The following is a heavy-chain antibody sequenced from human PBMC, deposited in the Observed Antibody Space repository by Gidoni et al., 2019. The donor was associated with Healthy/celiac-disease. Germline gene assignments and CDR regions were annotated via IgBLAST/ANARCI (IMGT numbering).Heavy chain of an antibody. Sequence: VLLVESGGGWVQPGRSLRLSCAASGLTFDAYAMHWVRQAPGQGLGGVSGISWNSGSKGYADSVKGRFTITRDNAKNSPYLQMNSLRAEDTALYYCAKGLGGLLDSWIDYWGQGTLVTVSS. CDR1: GLTFDAYA. J-gene: IGHJ4*02. V-gene: IGHV3-9*01. D-gene: IGHD3-10*01. CDR3: AKGLGGLLDSWIDY. CDR2: ISWNSGSK.